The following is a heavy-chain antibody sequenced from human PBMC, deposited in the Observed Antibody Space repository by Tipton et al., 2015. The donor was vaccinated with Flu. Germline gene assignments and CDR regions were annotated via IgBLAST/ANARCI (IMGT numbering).Heavy chain of an antibody. D-gene: IGHD3-3*01. CDR1: GGSFSGYY. Sequence: TLSLTCAVYGGSFSGYYWSWIRQPPGKGLEWIGEINHSGSTNYNPSLKSRVTISVDTSKNQFSLKLSSVTAADTAVYYCARGLRGVGVVSRAMGYWGQGTLVTVSS. CDR2: INHSGST. CDR3: ARGLRGVGVVSRAMGY. V-gene: IGHV4-34*01. J-gene: IGHJ4*02.